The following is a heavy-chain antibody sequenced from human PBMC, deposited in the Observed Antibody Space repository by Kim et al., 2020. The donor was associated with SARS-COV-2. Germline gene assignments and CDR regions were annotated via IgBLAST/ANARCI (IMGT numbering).Heavy chain of an antibody. V-gene: IGHV4-31*03. Sequence: SETLSLTCTVSGGSISSGGYYWSWIRQHPGKGLEWIGYIYYSGSTYYNPSLKSRVTISVDTSKNQFSLKLSSVTAADTAVYYCARDKGNLSPTTVTTNNWFDPWGQGTLVTVSS. CDR3: ARDKGNLSPTTVTTNNWFDP. CDR1: GGSISSGGYY. D-gene: IGHD4-4*01. J-gene: IGHJ5*02. CDR2: IYYSGST.